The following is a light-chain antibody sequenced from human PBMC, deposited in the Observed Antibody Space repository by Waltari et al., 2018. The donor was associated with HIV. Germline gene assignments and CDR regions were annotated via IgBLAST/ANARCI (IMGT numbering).Light chain of an antibody. CDR3: CSYAGNSIP. CDR2: EVS. CDR1: TSYVASDNL. J-gene: IGLJ2*01. V-gene: IGLV2-23*02. Sequence: QSALTYPASVSESFGQSITIYCPETTSYVASDNLVSWYQHHTGKAPKLIIYEVSKRPSGVSNRFSGSKSGNTASLTVSGLQAEDEADYYCCSYAGNSIPFGGGTKLTVL.